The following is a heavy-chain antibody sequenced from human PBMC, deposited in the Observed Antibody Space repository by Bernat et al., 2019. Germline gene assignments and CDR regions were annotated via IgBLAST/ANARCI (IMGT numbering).Heavy chain of an antibody. CDR1: GFTFSDYY. Sequence: VQLVESGGGLVKPGGSLRLSCAASGFTFSDYYMSWIRQAPGKGLEWVSYISSSSSYTNYADSVKGRFTISRDNAKNSLYMQMNSLRAEDTAVYYCARDRSGGDYVDAFDIWGQGTMVTVSS. CDR3: ARDRSGGDYVDAFDI. CDR2: ISSSSSYT. J-gene: IGHJ3*02. D-gene: IGHD4-17*01. V-gene: IGHV3-11*06.